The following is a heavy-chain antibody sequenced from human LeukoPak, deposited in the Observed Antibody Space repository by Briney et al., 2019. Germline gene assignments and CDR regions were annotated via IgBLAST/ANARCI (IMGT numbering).Heavy chain of an antibody. J-gene: IGHJ4*02. CDR1: GFTFSKAW. V-gene: IGHV3-15*01. D-gene: IGHD3-10*01. CDR2: IKSKTDGGTT. CDR3: TTDQPHYYGSGSRGY. Sequence: GGSLRLSCAASGFTFSKAWMSWVRQAPGKGLEWVGRIKSKTDGGTTDYAAPVKGRFTISRNNSKNTLYLQMNSLKTEDTAVYYCTTDQPHYYGSGSRGYWGQGTLVTVSS.